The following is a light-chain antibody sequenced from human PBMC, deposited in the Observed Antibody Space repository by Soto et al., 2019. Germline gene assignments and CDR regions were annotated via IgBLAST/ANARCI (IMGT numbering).Light chain of an antibody. CDR2: ETS. CDR1: QNIRSN. CDR3: QQYNNWPPFT. J-gene: IGKJ3*01. Sequence: IVLTQSPCTRSVSPGERATLSCRASQNIRSNLAWYQQKPGQAPRLLIYETSTRAPGIPARFSGSGSGTEFTLTISSLQSEDFAVYHCQQYNNWPPFTFGPGTKVDIK. V-gene: IGKV3-15*01.